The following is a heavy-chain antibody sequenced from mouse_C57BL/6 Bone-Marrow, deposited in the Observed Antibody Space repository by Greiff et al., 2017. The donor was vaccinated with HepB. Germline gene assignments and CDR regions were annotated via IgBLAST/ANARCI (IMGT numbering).Heavy chain of an antibody. CDR3: AREDYDPWFAY. D-gene: IGHD2-4*01. J-gene: IGHJ3*01. V-gene: IGHV1-31*01. CDR2: IYPYNGVS. Sequence: VQLKESGPELVKPGASVKISCKASGYSFTGYYLHWVKQNHGNILDWIGYIYPYNGVSSYNQNFKGKSTLTVDKSSSTAYMELRSLTSEDSAVYYCAREDYDPWFAYWGQGTLVTVSA. CDR1: GYSFTGYY.